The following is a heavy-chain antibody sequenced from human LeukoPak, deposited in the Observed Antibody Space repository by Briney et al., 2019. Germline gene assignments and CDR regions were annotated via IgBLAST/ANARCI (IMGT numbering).Heavy chain of an antibody. J-gene: IGHJ4*02. CDR2: IEQDGSEK. CDR3: VRNYGSGSLYYFDY. D-gene: IGHD3-10*01. V-gene: IGHV3-7*01. Sequence: HPGGSLRLSCAASGFTFSSYWMSWVRQAPGKGLEWVANIEQDGSEKYYVDSVKGRFTISRDNAKNSLYLQMNSLRAEDTAVYYCVRNYGSGSLYYFDYWGQGTLVTVSS. CDR1: GFTFSSYW.